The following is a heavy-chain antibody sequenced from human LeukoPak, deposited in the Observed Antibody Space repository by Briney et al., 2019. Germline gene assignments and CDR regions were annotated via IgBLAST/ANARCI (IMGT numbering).Heavy chain of an antibody. J-gene: IGHJ3*02. D-gene: IGHD3-22*01. V-gene: IGHV3-21*01. CDR3: AREAGYYDSIGLCCAFDI. CDR2: ISSSSSYI. Sequence: PGGSLRLSCAASGFTFSSYSMIWVRQAPGKGLEWVSSISSSSSYIYYSYSVKGRFTISRDNAKNSLYLQMNSLIAEDTAVYYCAREAGYYDSIGLCCAFDISGLGTMVTVSS. CDR1: GFTFSSYS.